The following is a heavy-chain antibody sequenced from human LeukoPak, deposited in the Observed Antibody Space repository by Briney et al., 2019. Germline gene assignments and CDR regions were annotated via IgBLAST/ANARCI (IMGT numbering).Heavy chain of an antibody. CDR1: GFTFGSYG. CDR3: AREGGYYFDH. V-gene: IGHV3-30*03. CDR2: ISYDRSET. Sequence: GGSLRLSCAASGFTFGSYGMHWVRQAPGKGLEWVAFISYDRSETYYADSVKGRFSISRDNSKNTVYLQMNSLRTEDRAVYYCAREGGYYFDHWGQGTLVTVSS. J-gene: IGHJ4*02. D-gene: IGHD6-25*01.